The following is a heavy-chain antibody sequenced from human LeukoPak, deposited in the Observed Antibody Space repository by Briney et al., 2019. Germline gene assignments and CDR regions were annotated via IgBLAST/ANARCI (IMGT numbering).Heavy chain of an antibody. Sequence: SVKVSCKASGGTFSNFAFSWVRQAPGQGLEWMGGFIPIFGAANYAQNLQGRVTITADESTSTAYMELSSLRSGDTAVYYCGRVTDRCGSSSCYVDYFDYWGQGTLVTVSS. CDR2: FIPIFGAA. D-gene: IGHD2-2*01. CDR3: GRVTDRCGSSSCYVDYFDY. CDR1: GGTFSNFA. J-gene: IGHJ4*02. V-gene: IGHV1-69*13.